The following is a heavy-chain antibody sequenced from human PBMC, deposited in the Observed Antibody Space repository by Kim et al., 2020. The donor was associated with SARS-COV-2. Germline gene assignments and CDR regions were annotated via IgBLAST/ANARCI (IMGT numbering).Heavy chain of an antibody. J-gene: IGHJ4*02. D-gene: IGHD4-17*01. Sequence: SETLSLTCTVSGGSISSGDYYWSWIRQPPGKGLEWIGYIYYSGSTYYNPSLKSRVTISVDTSKNQFSLKLSSVTAADTAVYYCARVETTVVTFDYWGQGTLVTVSS. CDR2: IYYSGST. V-gene: IGHV4-30-4*01. CDR1: GGSISSGDYY. CDR3: ARVETTVVTFDY.